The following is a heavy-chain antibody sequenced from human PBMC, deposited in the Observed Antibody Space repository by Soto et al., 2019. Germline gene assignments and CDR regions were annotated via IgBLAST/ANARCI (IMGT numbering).Heavy chain of an antibody. CDR2: IIPIFGTA. V-gene: IGHV1-69*01. CDR1: GGTFSSYA. Sequence: QVQLVQSGAEVKKPGSSVKVSCKASGGTFSSYAISWVRQAPGQGLEWMGGIIPIFGTANYAQKFQGRVTITADESTSTAYMELSSLRSEDTAVYYCAGSLTVTNQLSWYFDLWGRGTLVTVSS. D-gene: IGHD4-17*01. J-gene: IGHJ2*01. CDR3: AGSLTVTNQLSWYFDL.